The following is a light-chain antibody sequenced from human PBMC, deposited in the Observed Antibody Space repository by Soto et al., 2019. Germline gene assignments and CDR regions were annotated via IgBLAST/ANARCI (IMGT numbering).Light chain of an antibody. CDR3: QKYNSAPLT. CDR2: AAS. CDR1: QSIGMF. V-gene: IGKV1-27*01. J-gene: IGKJ4*01. Sequence: DIQMTQSPSSLSASVGDTVTITCRASQSIGMFSSWYQQKPGKVPKLLIYAASTLQSGVPSRFSGSGSGTDFTLTISSLQPEDVATYYCQKYNSAPLTFGGGTKVDIK.